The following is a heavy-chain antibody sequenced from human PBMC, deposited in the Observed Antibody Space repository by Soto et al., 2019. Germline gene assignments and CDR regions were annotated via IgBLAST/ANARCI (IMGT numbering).Heavy chain of an antibody. V-gene: IGHV3-30-3*01. CDR1: GFTFSSYA. J-gene: IGHJ6*02. D-gene: IGHD3-10*01. Sequence: PGGSLRLSCAASGFTFSSYAMHWVRQAPGKGLEWVAVISYDGSNKYYADSVKGRFTISRDNSKNTLYLQMNSLRAEDTAVYYCATTIGDYGSGSWPNYGMDVWGQGTTVTVSS. CDR3: ATTIGDYGSGSWPNYGMDV. CDR2: ISYDGSNK.